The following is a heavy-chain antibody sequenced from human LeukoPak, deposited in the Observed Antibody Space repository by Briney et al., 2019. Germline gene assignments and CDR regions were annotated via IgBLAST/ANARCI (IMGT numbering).Heavy chain of an antibody. J-gene: IGHJ4*02. D-gene: IGHD3-10*01. CDR1: GFTFSSYA. V-gene: IGHV3-30*04. Sequence: GGSLRLSCAASGFTFSSYAMHWVRQAPGKGLEWVAVISYDGSNKYYADSVKGRFTISRDNSKNTLYLQMNSLRAEDTAVYYCAKFPITMVRGATPIFDYWGQGTLVTVSS. CDR2: ISYDGSNK. CDR3: AKFPITMVRGATPIFDY.